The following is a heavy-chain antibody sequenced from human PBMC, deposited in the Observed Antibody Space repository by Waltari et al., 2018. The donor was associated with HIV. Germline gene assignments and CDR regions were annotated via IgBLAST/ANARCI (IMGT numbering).Heavy chain of an antibody. V-gene: IGHV7-4-1*02. D-gene: IGHD3-10*01. Sequence: QVQLVQSGSELRKPGASVKVSCKASGYPLTKYAMTRVRQAPGQGLEWVGWINNKTGNPTYAQGFTGRFVFSLDTSVSTTYLQISSLKAEDTAVYYCARGPGRSLDYWGQGTLVTVSS. CDR1: GYPLTKYA. CDR3: ARGPGRSLDY. CDR2: INNKTGNP. J-gene: IGHJ4*02.